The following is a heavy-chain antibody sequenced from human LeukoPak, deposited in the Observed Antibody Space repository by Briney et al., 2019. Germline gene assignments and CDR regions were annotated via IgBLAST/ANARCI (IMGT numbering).Heavy chain of an antibody. J-gene: IGHJ4*02. D-gene: IGHD6-13*01. V-gene: IGHV3-15*01. Sequence: GGSLRLSCAASGFTFTNAWMSWVRQAPGKGLEWVGRIKSKTDGGTTDYAAPVKGRFTISRDDSENTLYLQMNSLKTEDTAVYYCTKEGGSWGFIDYWGQGTLVTVSS. CDR2: IKSKTDGGTT. CDR3: TKEGGSWGFIDY. CDR1: GFTFTNAW.